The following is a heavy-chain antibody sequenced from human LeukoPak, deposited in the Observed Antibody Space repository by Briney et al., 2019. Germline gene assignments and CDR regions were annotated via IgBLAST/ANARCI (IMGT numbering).Heavy chain of an antibody. J-gene: IGHJ4*02. D-gene: IGHD3-22*01. CDR2: INPNSGGT. CDR3: ARGGLYYDSKSCGY. Sequence: ASVKVSCKASGYTFTSYGISWVRQAPGQGLEWMGWINPNSGGTNYAQKFQGRVTMTRDTSISTAYMELSRLRSDDTAVYYCARGGLYYDSKSCGYWGQGTLVTVSS. V-gene: IGHV1-2*02. CDR1: GYTFTSYG.